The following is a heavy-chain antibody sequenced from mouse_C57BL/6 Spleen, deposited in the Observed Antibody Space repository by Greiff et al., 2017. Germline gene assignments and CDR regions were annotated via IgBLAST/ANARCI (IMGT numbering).Heavy chain of an antibody. CDR3: ASLYYGYDSDFDY. Sequence: VQLQQPGAELVKPGASVKLSCKASGYTFTSYWMHWVKQRPGQGLEWIGMIHPNSGSTNYNEKFKSKATLTVDKSSSTAYMQLSSLTSEDSAVYYCASLYYGYDSDFDYWGQGTTLTVSS. D-gene: IGHD2-2*01. CDR2: IHPNSGST. V-gene: IGHV1-64*01. CDR1: GYTFTSYW. J-gene: IGHJ2*01.